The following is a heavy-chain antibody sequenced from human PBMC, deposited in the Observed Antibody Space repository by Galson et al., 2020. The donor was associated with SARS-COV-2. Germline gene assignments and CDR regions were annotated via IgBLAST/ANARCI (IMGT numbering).Heavy chain of an antibody. J-gene: IGHJ6*02. V-gene: IGHV4-39*01. CDR3: ARVSYYYGSGSYYPTFRADYGMDV. Sequence: SETLSLTCTVSGGSISSSSYYWGWIRQPPGKGLEWIGSIYYSGSTYYNPSLKSRVTISVDTSKNQFSLKLSSVTAADTAVYYCARVSYYYGSGSYYPTFRADYGMDVWGQGTTVTVSS. CDR2: IYYSGST. D-gene: IGHD3-10*01. CDR1: GGSISSSSYY.